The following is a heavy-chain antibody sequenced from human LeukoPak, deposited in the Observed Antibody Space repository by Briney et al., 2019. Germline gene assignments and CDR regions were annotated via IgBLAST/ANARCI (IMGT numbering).Heavy chain of an antibody. D-gene: IGHD3-9*01. CDR1: GYTFTSYA. Sequence: ASVKVSCKASGYTFTSYAMHWVRQAPGQRLEWMGWINAGNGKTKYSQKFQGRVTITRDTSASTAYMELSSLRSEDTAVYYCARDRSYYDILTGDKHFDYWGQGTLVTVSS. J-gene: IGHJ4*02. CDR3: ARDRSYYDILTGDKHFDY. CDR2: INAGNGKT. V-gene: IGHV1-3*01.